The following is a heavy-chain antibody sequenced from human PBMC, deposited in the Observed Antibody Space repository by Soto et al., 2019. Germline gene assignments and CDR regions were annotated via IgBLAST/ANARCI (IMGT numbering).Heavy chain of an antibody. Sequence: EVRLLESGGGLAQPGGSLRLSCEASGFNFAGYPMSWVRQAQGKGLEWVSAVRDGGETTYYADSVKARFTNTRDNSRNMLFLQVNSLRAEDTAVYFCVKDGWESWGQGTLVTVSS. CDR2: VRDGGETT. D-gene: IGHD6-19*01. V-gene: IGHV3-23*01. CDR1: GFNFAGYP. CDR3: VKDGWES. J-gene: IGHJ4*02.